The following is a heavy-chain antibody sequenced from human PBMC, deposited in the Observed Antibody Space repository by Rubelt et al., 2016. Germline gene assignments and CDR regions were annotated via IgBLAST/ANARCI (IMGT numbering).Heavy chain of an antibody. CDR3: ARDGSGWDASAFDI. CDR2: INHSGST. V-gene: IGHV4-34*01. D-gene: IGHD6-19*01. Sequence: QVQLQQWGAGLLKPSETLSLTCAVYGGSFSGYYWSWIRQPPGKGLEWIGEINHSGSTNYNPSLKSRVTISVDTSKNQFSLKLSSVTAADTAVYYCARDGSGWDASAFDIWGQGTMVTVSS. CDR1: GGSFSGYY. J-gene: IGHJ3*02.